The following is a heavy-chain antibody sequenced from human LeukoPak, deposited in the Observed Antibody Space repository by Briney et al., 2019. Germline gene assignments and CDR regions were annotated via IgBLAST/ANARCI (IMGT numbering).Heavy chain of an antibody. Sequence: PGGSLRLSCAASGFTFSSYAMSWVRQAPGKGLEWVSAISGSGGSTYYADSVKGRFTISRDNSRNTLYLRMNSLRAEDTAVYYCAKSYSSSWLSSFDYWGQGTLVTVSS. CDR3: AKSYSSSWLSSFDY. V-gene: IGHV3-23*01. CDR2: ISGSGGST. D-gene: IGHD6-13*01. J-gene: IGHJ4*02. CDR1: GFTFSSYA.